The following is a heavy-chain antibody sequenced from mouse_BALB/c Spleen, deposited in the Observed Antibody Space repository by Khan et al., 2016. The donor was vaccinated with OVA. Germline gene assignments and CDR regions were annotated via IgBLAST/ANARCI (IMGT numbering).Heavy chain of an antibody. CDR3: SRGNYYGYYFDY. CDR1: GYSITSGYA. J-gene: IGHJ2*01. V-gene: IGHV3-2*02. D-gene: IGHD1-1*01. Sequence: EVQLQESGPGLVKPSQSLSLTCTVTGYSITSGYAWNWIRQFPGNKLEWMGYISYSGGTSYNPSLKSRISITRDTSKNQFFLQLNSVTTEDTATDCCSRGNYYGYYFDYWGQGTTLTVSS. CDR2: ISYSGGT.